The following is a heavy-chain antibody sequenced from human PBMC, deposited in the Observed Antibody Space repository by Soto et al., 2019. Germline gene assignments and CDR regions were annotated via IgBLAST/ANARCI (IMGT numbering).Heavy chain of an antibody. V-gene: IGHV4-31*03. D-gene: IGHD2-21*02. Sequence: QVQLQESGPGLVKPSQTLSLTCTVSGGSISSGGYYWSWIRQHPGKGLEWIGYIYYSGSTYYNPSLTSRVTIAVDTSKNQFSLRLSSVTAADTAVYSCARVCGGDCHHGMDVWGQGTTVTVSS. CDR2: IYYSGST. CDR1: GGSISSGGYY. J-gene: IGHJ6*02. CDR3: ARVCGGDCHHGMDV.